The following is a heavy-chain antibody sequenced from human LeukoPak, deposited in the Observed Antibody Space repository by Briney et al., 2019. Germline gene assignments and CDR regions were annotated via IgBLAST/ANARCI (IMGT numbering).Heavy chain of an antibody. CDR3: ARNHLPAYYDILTGTSNWFDP. J-gene: IGHJ5*02. Sequence: PGGSLRLSCAASGFTFGSYSMNWVRQAPGKGLEWVSSISSSSSYIYYADSVKGRFTISRDNAKNSLYLQMNSLRAEDTAVYYCARNHLPAYYDILTGTSNWFDPWGQGTLVTVSS. CDR2: ISSSSSYI. V-gene: IGHV3-21*01. D-gene: IGHD3-9*01. CDR1: GFTFGSYS.